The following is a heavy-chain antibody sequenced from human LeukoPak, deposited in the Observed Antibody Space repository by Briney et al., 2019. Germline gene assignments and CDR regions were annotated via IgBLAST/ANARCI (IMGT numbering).Heavy chain of an antibody. CDR2: INSDGSTT. CDR3: AGDLTTGY. Sequence: PGGSLRLSCAASGFTFSSYWMHWVRQAPGKGLVWVSHINSDGSTTNYADSVKGRFTISRDNAQSMVYLQMNSLRAEDTAVYYCAGDLTTGYWGQGTLVTVSS. CDR1: GFTFSSYW. D-gene: IGHD1-1*01. V-gene: IGHV3-74*01. J-gene: IGHJ4*02.